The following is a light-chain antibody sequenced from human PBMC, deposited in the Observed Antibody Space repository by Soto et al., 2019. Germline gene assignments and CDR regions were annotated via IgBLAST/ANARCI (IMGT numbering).Light chain of an antibody. CDR3: HQYGESPHT. CDR1: QNVRKY. J-gene: IGKJ4*01. V-gene: IGKV3-20*01. Sequence: EVVLTQSPGTLSLSPGERVTVSCRASQNVRKYLAWYQQKPGQAPRLVIYGAGTRGSGVPDRFSGSGSGTDFTLTINSLESDDSAVYYCHQYGESPHTFGGGTKVEI. CDR2: GAG.